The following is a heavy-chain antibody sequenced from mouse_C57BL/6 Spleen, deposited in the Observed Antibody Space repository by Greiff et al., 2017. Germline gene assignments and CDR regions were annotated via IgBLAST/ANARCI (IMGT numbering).Heavy chain of an antibody. J-gene: IGHJ2*01. V-gene: IGHV1-22*01. CDR3: ARSYYGSSYVDY. CDR1: GYTFTDYN. Sequence: VQLQQSGPELVKPGASVKMSCKASGYTFTDYNMHWVKQSHGKSLEWIGDINPNNGGTSYNQKFKGKATLTVNKSSSTAYMELRSLTSEDSAVYYCARSYYGSSYVDYWGQGTTLTVSA. CDR2: INPNNGGT. D-gene: IGHD1-1*01.